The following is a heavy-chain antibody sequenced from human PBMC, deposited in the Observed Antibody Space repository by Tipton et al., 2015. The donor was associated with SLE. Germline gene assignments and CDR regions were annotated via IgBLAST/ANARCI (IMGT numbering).Heavy chain of an antibody. CDR2: IYYSGST. J-gene: IGHJ3*02. Sequence: TLSLTCTVSGGSISSHYWSWIRQPPGKGLEWIGYIYYSGSTNYNPSLKSRVTISVDTSKNQFSLKLSSVTAADTAVYYCARDRASYYGSGPDAFDIWGQGTMVTVSS. V-gene: IGHV4-59*11. D-gene: IGHD3-10*01. CDR3: ARDRASYYGSGPDAFDI. CDR1: GGSISSHY.